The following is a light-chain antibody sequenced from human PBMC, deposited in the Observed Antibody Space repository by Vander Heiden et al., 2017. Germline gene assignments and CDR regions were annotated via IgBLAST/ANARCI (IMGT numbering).Light chain of an antibody. V-gene: IGLV2-14*01. CDR2: DAI. CDR3: NSRTPTTHVV. Sequence: QAALPRPVSVSGSPGPSLTISCTRPLHYFGPDNDVSWDQQHPGKAPKLIIYDAIYRPSGISDRFSGSKSGNTASLSISGLQPEDEADYYCNSRTPTTHVVFGGGTKVTVL. CDR1: LHYFGPDND. J-gene: IGLJ3*02.